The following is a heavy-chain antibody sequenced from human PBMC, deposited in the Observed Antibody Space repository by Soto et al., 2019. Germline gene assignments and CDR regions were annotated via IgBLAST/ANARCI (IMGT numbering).Heavy chain of an antibody. CDR2: MYFGGSF. V-gene: IGHV4-59*02. CDR1: GDSVISGY. D-gene: IGHD3-22*01. Sequence: SETLSLTCNVSGDSVISGYWSWIRQPPGKGLEWIGFMYFGGSFNYNPSLAGRVTISVETSKNQFSMKMTSVTAADTAVYYCARSYYDSLGFTVGPWGQGTLVTVSS. J-gene: IGHJ5*02. CDR3: ARSYYDSLGFTVGP.